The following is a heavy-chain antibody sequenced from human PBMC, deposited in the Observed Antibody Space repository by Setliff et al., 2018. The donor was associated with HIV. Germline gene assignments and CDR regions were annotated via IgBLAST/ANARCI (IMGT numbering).Heavy chain of an antibody. CDR1: GGSISSGGHY. CDR3: ARADCSGGSCYSPGY. V-gene: IGHV4-61*08. Sequence: PSETLSLTCTVSGGSISSGGHYWSWIRQPPEKGLEWIGYIYDRGGTNYNPSLKSRVTISLDTSKNQFSLKLNSVTAADTAVYYCARADCSGGSCYSPGYWGQGTXVTVSS. CDR2: IYDRGGT. J-gene: IGHJ4*02. D-gene: IGHD2-15*01.